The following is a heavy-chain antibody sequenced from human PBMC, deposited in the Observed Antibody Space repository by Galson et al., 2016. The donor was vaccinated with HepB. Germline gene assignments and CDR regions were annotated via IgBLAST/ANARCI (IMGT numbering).Heavy chain of an antibody. Sequence: SLRLSCAASGFSFGTQAMNWVRQAPGKWPEWVSGISGSGGDTFYADSVKGRFTISRDNSKNTLHLEMNSLRAEDTAIYYCARGSRVNSYTFDVWGLGTMVAVSS. CDR3: ARGSRVNSYTFDV. CDR2: ISGSGGDT. D-gene: IGHD2-2*01. CDR1: GFSFGTQA. V-gene: IGHV3-23*01. J-gene: IGHJ3*01.